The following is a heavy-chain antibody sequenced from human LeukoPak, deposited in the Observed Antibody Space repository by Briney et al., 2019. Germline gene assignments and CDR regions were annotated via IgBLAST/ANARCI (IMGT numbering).Heavy chain of an antibody. J-gene: IGHJ4*02. CDR3: ARGSRDGYNYY. CDR1: GGSINNYY. CDR2: FYYNGST. Sequence: SETLSLTCTVSGGSINNYYWHWIRQPPGKGLDWIAYFYYNGSTSYSPSLKSRVTMSVDTSKNQFSLSLSSVTAADTAVYYCARGSRDGYNYYWGQGTLVTVSS. V-gene: IGHV4-59*01. D-gene: IGHD5-24*01.